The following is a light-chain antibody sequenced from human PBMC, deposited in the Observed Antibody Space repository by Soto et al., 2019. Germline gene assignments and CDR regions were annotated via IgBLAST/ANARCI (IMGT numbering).Light chain of an antibody. V-gene: IGLV2-8*01. J-gene: IGLJ2*01. CDR3: SSYAGSNNHVV. Sequence: QSALTQPASVSGSPGQSITISCTGTRRDVGGYNYVSWYQQYPGKSPKLLIYEVSKRPSGVPDRFSGSKSGNTASLTVSGLQAEDEADYYCSSYAGSNNHVVFGGGTKLTVL. CDR1: RRDVGGYNY. CDR2: EVS.